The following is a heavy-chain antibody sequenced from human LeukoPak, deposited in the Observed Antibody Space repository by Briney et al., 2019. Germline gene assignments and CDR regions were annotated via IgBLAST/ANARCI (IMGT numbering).Heavy chain of an antibody. J-gene: IGHJ4*02. Sequence: GGSLRLSCKISGFTFDDFAMTWVRQAPGKGLEWVGLIRRRSYGGYPDCAASVRGRFTISIDESKNIAFLQMNSLKIEDTAIYFCTRDSHGDDVYDYWGQGTLVTVSS. CDR3: TRDSHGDDVYDY. D-gene: IGHD1-1*01. V-gene: IGHV3-49*04. CDR1: GFTFDDFA. CDR2: IRRRSYGGYP.